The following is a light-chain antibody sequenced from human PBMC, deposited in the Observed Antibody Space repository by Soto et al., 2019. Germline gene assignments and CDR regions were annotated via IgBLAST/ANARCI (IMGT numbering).Light chain of an antibody. Sequence: QAVVTQEPSLTVSPGGTVTLTCGSSIEAVTSGHYPYWFQQKPGQAPRTLIYDTSNRHSWTPSRFSGSLLGGKAALTLSGAQAEDEADYYCLLNGARDWVFGGGTKLTVL. V-gene: IGLV7-46*01. J-gene: IGLJ3*02. CDR3: LLNGARDWV. CDR2: DTS. CDR1: IEAVTSGHY.